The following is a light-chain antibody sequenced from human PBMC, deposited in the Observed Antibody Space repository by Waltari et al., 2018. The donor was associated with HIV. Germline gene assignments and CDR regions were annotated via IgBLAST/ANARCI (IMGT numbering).Light chain of an antibody. J-gene: IGLJ3*02. CDR2: GRN. Sequence: SSELTQDPAVSVALGQTIRITCQGDSLRNYYASWYQQKPGQAPLLFLYGRNDRPPGIPDRFSGSKSGNTSSLTISGVQAEDEADYYCNSRDSSGNLWVFGGGTKLTVL. CDR3: NSRDSSGNLWV. CDR1: SLRNYY. V-gene: IGLV3-19*01.